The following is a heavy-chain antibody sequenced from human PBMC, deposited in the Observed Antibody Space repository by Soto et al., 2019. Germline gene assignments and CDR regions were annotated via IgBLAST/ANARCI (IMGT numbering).Heavy chain of an antibody. D-gene: IGHD6-13*01. CDR1: VGTFSSYT. V-gene: IGHV1-69*02. J-gene: IGHJ4*02. Sequence: SVTVSCKASVGTFSSYTISWVRQAPGQGLEWMGRIIPILGIANYAQKFQGRVTITADKSTSTAYMELSSLRSEDTAVYYCARGAAAGPFDYWGQGTLVTVSS. CDR3: ARGAAAGPFDY. CDR2: IIPILGIA.